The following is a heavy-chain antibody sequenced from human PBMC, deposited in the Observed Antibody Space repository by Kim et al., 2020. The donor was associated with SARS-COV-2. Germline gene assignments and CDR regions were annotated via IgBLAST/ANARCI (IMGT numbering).Heavy chain of an antibody. CDR3: ARWGGIVVVPGGGATSRDAFDI. J-gene: IGHJ3*02. CDR2: IYTSGST. CDR1: GGSISSYY. V-gene: IGHV4-4*07. D-gene: IGHD2-2*01. Sequence: SETLSLTCTVSGGSISSYYWSWIRQPAGKGLEWIGRIYTSGSTNYNPSLKSRVTMSVDTSKNQFSLKLSSVTAAGTAVYYCARWGGIVVVPGGGATSRDAFDIWGQVTMVTVSS.